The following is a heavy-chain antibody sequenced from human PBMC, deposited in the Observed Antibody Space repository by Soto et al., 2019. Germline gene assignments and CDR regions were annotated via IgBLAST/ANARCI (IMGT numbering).Heavy chain of an antibody. J-gene: IGHJ4*02. CDR1: GFPFSNAW. CDR2: IKSKTDGGTT. D-gene: IGHD4-17*01. V-gene: IGHV3-15*01. CDR3: TTDPDYGCDFVDY. Sequence: EVQLVESGGGLVKPGGSLRLSCAASGFPFSNAWMSWVRQAPGKGLEWVGRIKSKTDGGTTDYAAPVKGRFTISRDDSKNTLYLKMNSLKSEDTAVYYCTTDPDYGCDFVDYWGQGTLVTVSS.